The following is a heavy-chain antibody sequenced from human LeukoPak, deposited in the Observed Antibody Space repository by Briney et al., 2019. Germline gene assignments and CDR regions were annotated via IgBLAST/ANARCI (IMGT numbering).Heavy chain of an antibody. CDR1: GFTFSDYA. V-gene: IGHV3-23*01. D-gene: IGHD1-20*01. J-gene: IGHJ4*02. CDR2: ISGSGFST. CDR3: AKDAVNNWETWSSFDY. Sequence: GGSLRLSCAASGFTFSDYAMRWVRQAPGKGLEWVSAISGSGFSTYYADSVQGRFTISRDNSKNTVYLQMSSLRAEDTAVYYCAKDAVNNWETWSSFDYWGQGTLVTVSS.